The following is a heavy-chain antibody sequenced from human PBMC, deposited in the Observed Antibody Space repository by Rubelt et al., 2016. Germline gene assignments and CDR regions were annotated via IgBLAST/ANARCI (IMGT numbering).Heavy chain of an antibody. Sequence: QVQLQQWGAGLLKPSETLSLTCAVYGGSFSGYYWSWIRQPPGKGLEWIGEINHSGSTNYNPSLKCLVTISVDTSKNQFSLKLSSVTAADTAVYYCARGPHVVVVAATSDAFDIWGQGTMVTVSS. CDR2: INHSGST. V-gene: IGHV4-34*01. J-gene: IGHJ3*02. CDR3: ARGPHVVVVAATSDAFDI. D-gene: IGHD2-15*01. CDR1: GGSFSGYY.